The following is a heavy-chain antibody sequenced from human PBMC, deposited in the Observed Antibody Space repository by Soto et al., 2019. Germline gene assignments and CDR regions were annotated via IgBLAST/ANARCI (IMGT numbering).Heavy chain of an antibody. V-gene: IGHV3-23*01. CDR3: AKGLQYYYYYGMDV. CDR1: GFTFSSYA. Sequence: EAHLLESGGDLIQPGGSLRLSCAASGFTFSSYAMSWVRQAPGKGLEWVSAISGSGGSTYYADSVKGRFTISRDNSKNTLYLQMNSLRAEDTAVYYCAKGLQYYYYYGMDVWGQGTTVTVSS. CDR2: ISGSGGST. J-gene: IGHJ6*02.